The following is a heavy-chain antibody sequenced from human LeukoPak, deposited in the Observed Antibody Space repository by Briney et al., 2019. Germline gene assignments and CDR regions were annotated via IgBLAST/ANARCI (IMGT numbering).Heavy chain of an antibody. V-gene: IGHV1-69*05. CDR2: IIPIFGTA. CDR1: GGTFSSYA. Sequence: ASVNVSCKASGGTFSSYAISWVRQAPGQGLEWMGGIIPIFGTANYAQKFQGRVTITTDESTSTAYMELSRLRSDDTAVYYCARARAVAGSKRNDAFYTCGQGTMVTASS. D-gene: IGHD6-19*01. CDR3: ARARAVAGSKRNDAFYT. J-gene: IGHJ3*02.